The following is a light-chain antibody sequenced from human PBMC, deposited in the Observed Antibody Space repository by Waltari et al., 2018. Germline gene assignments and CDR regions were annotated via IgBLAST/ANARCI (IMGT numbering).Light chain of an antibody. CDR1: SSDVGSHNL. V-gene: IGLV2-23*01. CDR3: CSYAGGTASIL. CDR2: EDT. Sequence: QSALTQPASVSGSPGQSITISCTGTSSDVGSHNLVSWYQHHPGKAPKLMIYEDTKRPSVVSIRFSGSKSGNTASLTISGLQAEDEADYYCCSYAGGTASILLGGGTKLTVL. J-gene: IGLJ2*01.